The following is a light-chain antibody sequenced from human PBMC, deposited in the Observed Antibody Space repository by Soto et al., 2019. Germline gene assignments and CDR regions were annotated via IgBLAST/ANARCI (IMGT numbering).Light chain of an antibody. J-gene: IGLJ2*01. V-gene: IGLV2-14*01. Sequence: QSVLTQPASVSGSPGQSITISCTGTSSDVGGYNYVSWYQQHPGKAPKLMIYEVSNRPSGVSNRFSGSKSCNTASLTISGLQAEDEADYYCSSYTSSSTLFGGGTKLTVL. CDR1: SSDVGGYNY. CDR2: EVS. CDR3: SSYTSSSTL.